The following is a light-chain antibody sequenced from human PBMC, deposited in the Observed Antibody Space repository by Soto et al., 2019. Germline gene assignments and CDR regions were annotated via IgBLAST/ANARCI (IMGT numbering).Light chain of an antibody. J-gene: IGLJ3*02. CDR2: KNN. CDR1: SSNIGSQN. Sequence: QSVLTQPPSASGTPGQSITISCSGSSSNIGSQNVYWYQQLPGTAPTVVIYKNNERPSGVPDRFSGSKSGPSASLAISGLRSEDEADYYCAAWDGSLSGRVFGGGTKLTVL. V-gene: IGLV1-47*01. CDR3: AAWDGSLSGRV.